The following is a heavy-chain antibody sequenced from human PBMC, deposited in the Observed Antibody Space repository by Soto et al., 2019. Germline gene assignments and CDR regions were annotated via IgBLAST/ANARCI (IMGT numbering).Heavy chain of an antibody. D-gene: IGHD3-3*01. CDR3: ARVGNNDFWRYWFAP. CDR2: ISAYNGNT. V-gene: IGHV1-18*01. CDR1: GYTFTSYG. J-gene: IGHJ5*02. Sequence: ASVKVSCKASGYTFTSYGISWVRQAPGQGLEWMGWISAYNGNTNYAQKLQGRVTMTTDTSTSTAYMELRSLRSDDTAVYYCARVGNNDFWRYWFAPWGQGTQVTVS.